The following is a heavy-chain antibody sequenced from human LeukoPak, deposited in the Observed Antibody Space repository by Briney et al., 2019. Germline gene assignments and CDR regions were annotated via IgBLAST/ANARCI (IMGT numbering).Heavy chain of an antibody. CDR1: GYTFTSYG. CDR3: ARDWPRFWSGYYPFDY. J-gene: IGHJ4*02. Sequence: ASVKVSCKASGYTFTSYGISWVRQAPGQGLEWMGWISAYNGNTSYAQKLQGRVTMTTDTSTSTAYMELRSLRSDDTAVYYCARDWPRFWSGYYPFDYWGQGTLVTVSS. CDR2: ISAYNGNT. D-gene: IGHD3-3*01. V-gene: IGHV1-18*01.